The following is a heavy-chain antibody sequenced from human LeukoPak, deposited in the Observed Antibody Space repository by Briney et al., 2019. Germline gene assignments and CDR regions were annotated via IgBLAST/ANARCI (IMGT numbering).Heavy chain of an antibody. D-gene: IGHD2-21*02. CDR2: IWYDGSNK. CDR3: AREFDCGGDCYFFDY. CDR1: GFTFSSYG. Sequence: GGSLRLSCAASGFTFSSYGMHWVRQAPGKGLEWVAVIWYDGSNKYYADSVKGRFIISRDNSKNTLYLQTNSLRAEDTAVYYCAREFDCGGDCYFFDYWGQGTLVTVSS. V-gene: IGHV3-33*01. J-gene: IGHJ4*02.